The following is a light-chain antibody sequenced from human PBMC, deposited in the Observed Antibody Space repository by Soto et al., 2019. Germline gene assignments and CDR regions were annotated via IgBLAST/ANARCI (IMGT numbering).Light chain of an antibody. CDR2: KAS. Sequence: DIQMTQSPSTLSASVGDRVTITCRASQSISSYLAWYQQKPGKAPKLLIYKASNLESGVPSRFSGSGSGTEFTLTISSLQPDDFATYYFQQYNTYATFGQGTKVEIK. V-gene: IGKV1-5*03. J-gene: IGKJ1*01. CDR3: QQYNTYAT. CDR1: QSISSY.